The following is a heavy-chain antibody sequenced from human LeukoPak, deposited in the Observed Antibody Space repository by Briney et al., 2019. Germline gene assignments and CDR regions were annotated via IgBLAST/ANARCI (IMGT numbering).Heavy chain of an antibody. CDR1: GGTFSSYA. J-gene: IGHJ4*02. V-gene: IGHV1-69*05. Sequence: SVKVSCKASGGTFSSYAISWVRQAPGQGLEWMGGIIPIFGTANYAQKFQGRVTITTDESTSTAYMELSSLRSEDTAVYYCAENYYFWRVYTPNTYSFDSGGQGTLVPVPS. CDR3: AENYYFWRVYTPNTYSFDS. CDR2: IIPIFGTA. D-gene: IGHD3-3*01.